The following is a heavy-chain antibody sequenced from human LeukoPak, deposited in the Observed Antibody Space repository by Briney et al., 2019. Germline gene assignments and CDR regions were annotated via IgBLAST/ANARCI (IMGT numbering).Heavy chain of an antibody. CDR2: IRYDGSNK. Sequence: PGGSLRLSCAASGFTFSSYGMHWVRQAPGKGLEWVAFIRYDGSNKYYGDSMKGRFTISRDNSKNTLYLQMNSLRAEDTAVYYCAKDHRSTWYVLEYSNDYMDVWGKGTTVTISS. V-gene: IGHV3-30*02. CDR3: AKDHRSTWYVLEYSNDYMDV. CDR1: GFTFSSYG. D-gene: IGHD6-13*01. J-gene: IGHJ6*03.